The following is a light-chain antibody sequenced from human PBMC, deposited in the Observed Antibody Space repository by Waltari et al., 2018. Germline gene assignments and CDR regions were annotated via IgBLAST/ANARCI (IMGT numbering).Light chain of an antibody. J-gene: IGLJ3*02. CDR1: SSNIGSNY. CDR3: AAWDDSLSGHWV. V-gene: IGLV1-47*01. Sequence: QSVLTQPPSASGTPGQRVTISCSGSSSNIGSNYVYWYQQLPGTAPKLLIYRNNERPLGGPYLFCGSKFGTSASLAISGLRSEDEADYYCAAWDDSLSGHWVFGGGTKLTVL. CDR2: RNN.